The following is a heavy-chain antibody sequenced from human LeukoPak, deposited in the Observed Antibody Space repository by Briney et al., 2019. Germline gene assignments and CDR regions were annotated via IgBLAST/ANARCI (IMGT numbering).Heavy chain of an antibody. Sequence: GGSLRLSCAASGFRVSNDYMTWVRQAPGKGLEWVSFIFAGGSAYYADSVRGRFTISRDRSKNTLSLQMDSLRAEDTAVYYCAKANSYGSYYFDYWGQGALVIVSS. CDR1: GFRVSNDY. CDR2: IFAGGSA. D-gene: IGHD3-10*01. CDR3: AKANSYGSYYFDY. J-gene: IGHJ4*02. V-gene: IGHV3-66*01.